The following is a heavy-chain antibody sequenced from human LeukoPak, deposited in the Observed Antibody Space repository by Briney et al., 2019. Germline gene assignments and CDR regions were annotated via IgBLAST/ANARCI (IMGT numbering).Heavy chain of an antibody. J-gene: IGHJ6*03. CDR2: IIPIFGTA. CDR1: GGTFSSYA. CDR3: ARRGIHDYYYYMDV. V-gene: IGHV1-69*13. D-gene: IGHD3-16*01. Sequence: GASVTVSCKASGGTFSSYAISWVRQAPGQGLEWMGGIIPIFGTANYAQKFQGRVTITADESTSTAYMELSSLRSEDTAVYYCARRGIHDYYYYMDVWGKGTTVTVSS.